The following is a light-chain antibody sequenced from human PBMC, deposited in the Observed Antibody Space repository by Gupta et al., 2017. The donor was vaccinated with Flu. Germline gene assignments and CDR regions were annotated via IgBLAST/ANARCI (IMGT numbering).Light chain of an antibody. V-gene: IGLV1-47*01. CDR3: VVWDDSLNGRV. Sequence: QSVLTRPPSASGTPGQKVTISCSGSSSNIGTFDVFWYLQVPGAAPQLLIKKNNQRPAGVPERFSGSKSGTSASLAVSGLRSEDEGDYYCVVWDDSLNGRVFGGGTKLTV. J-gene: IGLJ3*02. CDR1: SSNIGTFD. CDR2: KNN.